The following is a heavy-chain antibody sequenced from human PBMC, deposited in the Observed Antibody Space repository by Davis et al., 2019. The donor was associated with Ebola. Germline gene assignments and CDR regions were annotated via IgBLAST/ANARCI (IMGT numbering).Heavy chain of an antibody. CDR2: ISYDGSNK. D-gene: IGHD6-13*01. CDR1: GFTFSSYG. J-gene: IGHJ5*02. CDR3: AKDQYSSSWYGWFDP. V-gene: IGHV3-30*18. Sequence: GESLKISCAASGFTFSSYGMHWVRQAPGKGLEWVAVISYDGSNKYYADSVKGRFTISRDNSKNTLYLQMNSLRAEDTAVYYCAKDQYSSSWYGWFDPWGQGTLVTVSS.